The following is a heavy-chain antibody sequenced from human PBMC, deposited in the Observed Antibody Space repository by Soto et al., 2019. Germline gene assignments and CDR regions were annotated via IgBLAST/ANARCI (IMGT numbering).Heavy chain of an antibody. CDR3: AREMWGKGFAL. D-gene: IGHD7-27*01. J-gene: IGHJ4*02. Sequence: RFQGRVTITADESTTTAYMELTSLTSEDTAVYYCAREMWGKGFALWGQGTLVTVSS. V-gene: IGHV1-69*01.